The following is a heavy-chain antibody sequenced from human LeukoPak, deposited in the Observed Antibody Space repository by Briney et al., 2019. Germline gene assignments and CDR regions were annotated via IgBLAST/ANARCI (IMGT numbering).Heavy chain of an antibody. CDR3: ARDGRGISAAGSPLVFDY. J-gene: IGHJ4*02. V-gene: IGHV3-53*01. CDR2: IYSGGST. D-gene: IGHD6-13*01. CDR1: GFTVSSNY. Sequence: GGSLRLSCAASGFTVSSNYMSWVRQAPGKGLEWVSVIYSGGSTYYADSVKGRFTISRDNSKNTLYLQMNSLGAEDTAVYYCARDGRGISAAGSPLVFDYWGQGTLVTVSS.